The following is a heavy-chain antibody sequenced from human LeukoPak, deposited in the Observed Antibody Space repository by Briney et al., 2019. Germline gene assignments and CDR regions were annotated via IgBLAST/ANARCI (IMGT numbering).Heavy chain of an antibody. V-gene: IGHV4-59*08. Sequence: RPELLCLTCTVSGGSISTNNGSWIRQPTGKGMEWIGYIYYSGGTNYNPSLKSRVTISVDTSKNQFSLKLSSVTAADTAVYYCARLGMVRGVIISPRYYGMDVWGQGTTVTASS. J-gene: IGHJ6*02. CDR2: IYYSGGT. CDR1: GGSISTNN. D-gene: IGHD3-10*01. CDR3: ARLGMVRGVIISPRYYGMDV.